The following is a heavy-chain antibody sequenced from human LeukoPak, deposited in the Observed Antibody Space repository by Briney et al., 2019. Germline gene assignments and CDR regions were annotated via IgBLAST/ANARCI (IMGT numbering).Heavy chain of an antibody. D-gene: IGHD3-16*01. J-gene: IGHJ4*02. V-gene: IGHV3-21*01. CDR2: ISSTSVYI. CDR3: ARDPLGVLSYFDY. CDR1: GFTFRSYS. Sequence: GGSLRLSCAASGFTFRSYSMNWVRQAPGKGLEWVSSISSTSVYIYYADSVMGRFTISRDYAKNSLYLQMSSLRAEDTAVYYCARDPLGVLSYFDYWGQGTLVTVSS.